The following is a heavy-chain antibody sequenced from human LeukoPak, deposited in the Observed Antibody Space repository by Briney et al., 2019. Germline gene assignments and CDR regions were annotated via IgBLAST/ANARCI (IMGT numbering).Heavy chain of an antibody. Sequence: ASVKVSCKASGYTFTSYGISWVRQAPGQGLEWMGWISAYNGNTNYAQKLQGRVTMTTDTSTSTAYVELRSLRSDDTAVYYCARGQLLWFGERAGYFDYWGQGALVTVSS. CDR3: ARGQLLWFGERAGYFDY. D-gene: IGHD3-10*01. CDR2: ISAYNGNT. J-gene: IGHJ4*02. CDR1: GYTFTSYG. V-gene: IGHV1-18*01.